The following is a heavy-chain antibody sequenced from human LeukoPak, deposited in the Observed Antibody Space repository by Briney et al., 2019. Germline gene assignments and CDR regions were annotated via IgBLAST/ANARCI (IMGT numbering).Heavy chain of an antibody. CDR2: ITAYNGNT. D-gene: IGHD2/OR15-2a*01. Sequence: ASVKVSCKTSGYSFITYGTNWVRQAPGQGLEWMRWITAYNGNTNYAHKFQGRFTMTTDTYTRTVYMELRGLKSNDTAVYYCARGVSNRWADFWGQGTLVTVSS. V-gene: IGHV1-18*01. J-gene: IGHJ4*02. CDR3: ARGVSNRWADF. CDR1: GYSFITYG.